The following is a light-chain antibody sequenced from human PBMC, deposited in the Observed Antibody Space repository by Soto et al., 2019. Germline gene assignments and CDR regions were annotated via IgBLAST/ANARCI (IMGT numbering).Light chain of an antibody. CDR3: CSYTSTSTHV. V-gene: IGLV2-14*01. CDR1: RSDIGDSNF. J-gene: IGLJ1*01. Sequence: QSVLTQPASVSGSPGQSVTISCTGPRSDIGDSNFISWYQHSPGKAPRLIIYEVSYRPSGVSNRFSGSKSGNTASLTISGLQADDEADYYCCSYTSTSTHVFGTGTKVTVL. CDR2: EVS.